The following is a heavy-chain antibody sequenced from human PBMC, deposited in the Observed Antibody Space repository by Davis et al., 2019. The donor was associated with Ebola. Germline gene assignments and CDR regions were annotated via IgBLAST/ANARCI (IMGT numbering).Heavy chain of an antibody. CDR2: IYFSGNT. CDR3: ARQSSPQYNWNHHSDAFDI. Sequence: PSETLSLTCTVSGGSINSYYLSWIRQPPGKGLEWIGYIYFSGNTNYNPSLKSRVTISVDTSKNQFSLKLTSVTAADTAVYYCARQSSPQYNWNHHSDAFDIWGQGTTVTVSS. J-gene: IGHJ3*02. CDR1: GGSINSYY. V-gene: IGHV4-59*08. D-gene: IGHD1-14*01.